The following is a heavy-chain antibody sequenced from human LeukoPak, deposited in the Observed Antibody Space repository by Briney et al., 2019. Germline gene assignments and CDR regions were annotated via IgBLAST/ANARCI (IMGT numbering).Heavy chain of an antibody. Sequence: GGSLRLSCAASGFIFSSYSMNWVRQAPGKGLEWVASIGSSGSGIYYAASVKGRFTISRDNAKNSLYLQMDRLRAEDTAVYFCARDYVPYSYSPAVDSWGQGTLVTVSS. J-gene: IGHJ4*02. CDR1: GFIFSSYS. CDR2: IGSSGSGI. D-gene: IGHD2-21*01. CDR3: ARDYVPYSYSPAVDS. V-gene: IGHV3-48*04.